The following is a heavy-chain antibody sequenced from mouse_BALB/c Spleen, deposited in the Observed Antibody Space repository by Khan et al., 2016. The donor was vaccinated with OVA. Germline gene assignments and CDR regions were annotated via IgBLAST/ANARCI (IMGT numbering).Heavy chain of an antibody. Sequence: QVQLQQPGAELVRPGASVKLSCKASGYTFTSYWMNWVKQRPGQGLDWIGMIDPSDSETHYNQMFKDKATLTVDKSSSTAYMHLSSLTSEDSAVYYCARREKYGYDPSWFAYWGQGTLVTVSA. V-gene: IGHV1-61*01. D-gene: IGHD2-2*01. CDR2: IDPSDSET. CDR3: ARREKYGYDPSWFAY. CDR1: GYTFTSYW. J-gene: IGHJ3*01.